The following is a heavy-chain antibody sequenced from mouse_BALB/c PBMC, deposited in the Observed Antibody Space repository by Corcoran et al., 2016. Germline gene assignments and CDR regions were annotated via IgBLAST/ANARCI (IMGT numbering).Heavy chain of an antibody. Sequence: EVQLQQSGAELVKPGASVKLSCTASGFNIKDTYMHWVKQRPEQGLEWIGRIDPANGNTKYDPKFQGKATITADTSSNTAYLQLSSLTSEDTAGYYFANWDWYFDVWGAGTTVTVSS. D-gene: IGHD4-1*01. V-gene: IGHV14-3*02. J-gene: IGHJ1*01. CDR1: GFNIKDTY. CDR2: IDPANGNT. CDR3: ANWDWYFDV.